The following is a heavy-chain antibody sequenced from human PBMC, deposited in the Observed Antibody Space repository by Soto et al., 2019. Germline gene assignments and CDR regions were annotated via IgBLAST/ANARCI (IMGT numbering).Heavy chain of an antibody. CDR1: GFTFSSYA. Sequence: PGGSLGLSCAASGFTFSSYAMHWVRQAPGKGLEWVAVISYDGSNKYYADSVKGRFTISRDNSKNTLYLQMNSLRAEDTAVYYCARDRILMFGVVNYGMDFWGQGTTVTLSS. CDR3: ARDRILMFGVVNYGMDF. CDR2: ISYDGSNK. V-gene: IGHV3-30-3*01. D-gene: IGHD3-3*01. J-gene: IGHJ6*02.